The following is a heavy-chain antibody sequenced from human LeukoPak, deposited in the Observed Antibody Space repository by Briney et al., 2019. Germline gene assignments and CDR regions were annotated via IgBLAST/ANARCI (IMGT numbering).Heavy chain of an antibody. Sequence: ASVKVSCKASGYTFTGYYMHWVRQAPGQGLEWMGCINPNSGGTNHAQKFQGRVTMTRDTSISTAYMELSRLRSDDTAVYYCARDGDPRYSAPYNWFDPWGQGTLVTVSS. CDR1: GYTFTGYY. D-gene: IGHD2-15*01. J-gene: IGHJ5*02. CDR3: ARDGDPRYSAPYNWFDP. V-gene: IGHV1-2*02. CDR2: INPNSGGT.